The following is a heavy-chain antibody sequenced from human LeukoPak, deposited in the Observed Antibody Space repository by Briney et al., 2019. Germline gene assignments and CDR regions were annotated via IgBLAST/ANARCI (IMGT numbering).Heavy chain of an antibody. CDR3: AREVGPPAWYYYMDV. D-gene: IGHD1-26*01. CDR1: GYTFTGYY. Sequence: GASVKVSCKASGYTFTGYYKHWVRQAPGQGLEWMGWINPNSGGTNYAQKFQGRVTMTRDTSISTAYMELSRLRSDDTAVYYCAREVGPPAWYYYMDVWGKGTTVTISS. V-gene: IGHV1-2*02. J-gene: IGHJ6*03. CDR2: INPNSGGT.